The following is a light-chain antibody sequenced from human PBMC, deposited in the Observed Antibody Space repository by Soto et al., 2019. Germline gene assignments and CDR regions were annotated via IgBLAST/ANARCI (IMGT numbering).Light chain of an antibody. CDR2: DTS. J-gene: IGKJ5*01. CDR1: QSVSSSY. CDR3: QQYNNWPPIT. V-gene: IGKV3-15*01. Sequence: IVLTQSPVTLSLSPGERAILSCMGIQSVSSSYLAWYQQKPGQAPRLLIYDTSTRATGIPARFSGSGSGTEFTLTISSLQSEDFAVYYCQQYNNWPPITVGQGTRLEIK.